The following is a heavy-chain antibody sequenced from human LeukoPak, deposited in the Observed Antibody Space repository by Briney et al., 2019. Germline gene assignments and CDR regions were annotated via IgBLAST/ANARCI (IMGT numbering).Heavy chain of an antibody. V-gene: IGHV3-7*01. CDR1: GFTFSSYW. J-gene: IGHJ4*02. D-gene: IGHD2-21*02. CDR2: IKQDGSEK. CDR3: ARDEGKHIVVVTAISFDY. Sequence: GGSLRLSCAASGFTFSSYWMSWVRQAPGKGLEWVANIKQDGSEKYYVDSVKGRFTISRDNAKNSLYLQMNSLRAEDTAVYYCARDEGKHIVVVTAISFDYWGQGTLVTVSS.